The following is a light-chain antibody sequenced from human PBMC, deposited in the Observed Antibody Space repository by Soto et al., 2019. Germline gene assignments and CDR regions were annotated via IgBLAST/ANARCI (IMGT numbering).Light chain of an antibody. CDR1: QSVSSN. Sequence: EIVLTQSPATLSVSPGEGATLSCRASQSVSSNLAWYQQKAGQAPRLLIYGASNRATGGSDRFSGSGSGTEYTHAITSLQSEDVVVAYCHQYYTCSSNTFGPGTRLEIK. V-gene: IGKV3-15*01. J-gene: IGKJ5*01. CDR2: GAS. CDR3: HQYYTCSSNT.